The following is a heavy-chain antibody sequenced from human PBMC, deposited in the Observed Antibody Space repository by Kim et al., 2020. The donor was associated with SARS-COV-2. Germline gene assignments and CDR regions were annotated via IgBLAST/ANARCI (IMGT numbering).Heavy chain of an antibody. CDR1: GGSFSGYY. CDR3: ARGCIGSVDYYDSSGYCRPFDY. Sequence: SETLSLTCAVYGGSFSGYYWRWIRQPPGKGLEWIRVINHSGSTNYNPSLKSRVTISVDTSKNQFSLELSSVTAADTAAYYCARGCIGSVDYYDSSGYCRPFDYWGQGTLVTVSS. V-gene: IGHV4-34*01. CDR2: INHSGST. D-gene: IGHD3-22*01. J-gene: IGHJ4*02.